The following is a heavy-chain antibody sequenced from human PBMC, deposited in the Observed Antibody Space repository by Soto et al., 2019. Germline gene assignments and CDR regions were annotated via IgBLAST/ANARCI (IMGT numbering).Heavy chain of an antibody. CDR1: GFTVSSNY. CDR2: IYSAGNT. D-gene: IGHD1-26*01. CDR3: ARDFVVGGPTINYYYGMDV. V-gene: IGHV3-66*01. J-gene: IGHJ6*02. Sequence: EVQLVESGGDLVQPGGSLRLSCAASGFTVSSNYMSWVRQAPGKGLEWISIIYSAGNTYYADSVKGRFTISRDNSKNTLYLQMNSLGAEDTAVCYCARDFVVGGPTINYYYGMDVWGQGTTVTVSS.